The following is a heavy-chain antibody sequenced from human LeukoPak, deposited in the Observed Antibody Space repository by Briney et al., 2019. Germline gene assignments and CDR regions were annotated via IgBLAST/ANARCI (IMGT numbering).Heavy chain of an antibody. CDR1: GGTFISYA. CDR3: AKSSLTMTMMVYFDY. Sequence: ASVTVSFKASGGTFISYAISWVRQAPGQGLEWMGRIIPILGIANYAQKFQGRVTITADKSTSTAYMELSSLRSEDTAVYYCAKSSLTMTMMVYFDYWGQGTLVTVSS. J-gene: IGHJ4*02. CDR2: IIPILGIA. D-gene: IGHD3-22*01. V-gene: IGHV1-69*04.